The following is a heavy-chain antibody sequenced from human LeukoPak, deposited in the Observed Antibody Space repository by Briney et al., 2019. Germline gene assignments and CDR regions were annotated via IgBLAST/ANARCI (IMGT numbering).Heavy chain of an antibody. CDR3: ARRALRIQVDY. J-gene: IGHJ4*02. D-gene: IGHD5-12*01. CDR2: IYYSGST. Sequence: SETLSLTCTVSGGSISSSSYYWGWIRQPPGKGPEWIGNIYYSGSTYYNPSLKSRVNISVDTSKNQYSLKLSSVTAADTAVYYCARRALRIQVDYWGQGTLVTVSS. CDR1: GGSISSSSYY. V-gene: IGHV4-39*07.